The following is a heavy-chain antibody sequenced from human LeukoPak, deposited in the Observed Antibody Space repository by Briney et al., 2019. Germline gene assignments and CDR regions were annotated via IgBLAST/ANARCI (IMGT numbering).Heavy chain of an antibody. CDR1: GFNFDDHA. V-gene: IGHV3-9*03. CDR2: TNWDGNNI. D-gene: IGHD2-21*01. Sequence: GGSLRLSCAASGFNFDDHAMHWVRQVPGKGLEWVSGTNWDGNNIGYADSVKGRFSISRDNGKNSLYLQMNSLRVEDMALYFCAKDKAYCGGGTCRQDYYGLDVWGQGTTVTVSS. J-gene: IGHJ6*02. CDR3: AKDKAYCGGGTCRQDYYGLDV.